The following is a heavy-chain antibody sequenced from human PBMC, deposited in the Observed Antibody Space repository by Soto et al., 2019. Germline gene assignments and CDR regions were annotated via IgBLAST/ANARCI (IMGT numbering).Heavy chain of an antibody. D-gene: IGHD2-21*02. CDR1: GGSFSGYY. CDR3: ARVRASIVVVTAILNPHYWYGP. V-gene: IGHV4-34*01. Sequence: KASDPPSLTCAVYGGSFSGYYWSWILHPPGKGREWLGEINHSGSTNYNPSLKSRVTISVDTSKNQFSLKLSSVTAADTAVYYCARVRASIVVVTAILNPHYWYGPRRKGTLGTVS. J-gene: IGHJ5*02. CDR2: INHSGST.